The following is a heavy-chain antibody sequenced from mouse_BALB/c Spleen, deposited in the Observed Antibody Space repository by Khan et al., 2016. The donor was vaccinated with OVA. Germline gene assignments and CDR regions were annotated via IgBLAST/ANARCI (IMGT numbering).Heavy chain of an antibody. Sequence: VQLQQSGPGLVKPSQSLSLTCTVTGYSITSGYGWNWIRQFQGNKLEWMGYISYSGSTNYNPSLKSRISITRDTSKNQFFLQLNSVTTEDTATYYCARTARINYWGQGTTLTVSS. D-gene: IGHD1-2*01. CDR1: GYSITSGYG. V-gene: IGHV3-2*02. CDR2: ISYSGST. J-gene: IGHJ2*01. CDR3: ARTARINY.